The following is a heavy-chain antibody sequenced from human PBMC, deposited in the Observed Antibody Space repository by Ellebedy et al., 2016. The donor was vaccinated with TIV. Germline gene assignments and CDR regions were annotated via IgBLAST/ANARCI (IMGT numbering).Heavy chain of an antibody. J-gene: IGHJ4*02. V-gene: IGHV3-53*01. CDR3: ANMDCSSNSCYLWGIQ. CDR2: IYSGGST. Sequence: GGSLRLSCTASQIIVRDNSMSWVRQAPGKGLEWVSVIYSGGSTHYADSVKGRFTISRDNSKNTVHLQMNSLRAEDTAVYYCANMDCSSNSCYLWGIQWGQGTLVTVSS. CDR1: QIIVRDNS. D-gene: IGHD2-2*01.